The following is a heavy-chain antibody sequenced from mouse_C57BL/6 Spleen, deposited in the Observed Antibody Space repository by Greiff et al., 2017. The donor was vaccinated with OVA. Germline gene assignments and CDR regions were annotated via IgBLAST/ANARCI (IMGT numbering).Heavy chain of an antibody. Sequence: EVKLMESEGGLVQPGSSMKLSCTASGFTFSDYYMAWVRQVPEKGLEWVANINYDGSSTYYLDSLKSRFIISRDNAKNILYLQMSSLKSEDTATYYCARDHRLGAMDYWGQGTSVTVSS. J-gene: IGHJ4*01. V-gene: IGHV5-16*01. D-gene: IGHD4-1*01. CDR1: GFTFSDYY. CDR3: ARDHRLGAMDY. CDR2: INYDGSST.